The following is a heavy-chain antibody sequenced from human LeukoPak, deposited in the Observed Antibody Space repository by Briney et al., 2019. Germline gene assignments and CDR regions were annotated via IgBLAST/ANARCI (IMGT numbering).Heavy chain of an antibody. J-gene: IGHJ3*02. V-gene: IGHV3-15*01. D-gene: IGHD3-10*01. CDR2: FKSKTNGGTT. CDR1: GFTFSDAW. Sequence: PGGSLRLSCAASGFTFSDAWMNWVRQVPGKGLEWVGLFKSKTNGGTTDYAAPMKGRFTMSRDNSKNTLYLQMNSLRAEDTAVYYCARQQWFGELWDAFDIWGQGTMVTVSS. CDR3: ARQQWFGELWDAFDI.